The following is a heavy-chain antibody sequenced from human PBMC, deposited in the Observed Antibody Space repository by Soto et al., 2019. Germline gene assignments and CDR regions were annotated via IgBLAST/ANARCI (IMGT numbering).Heavy chain of an antibody. CDR1: GGSFRGYY. CDR2: INHSGST. D-gene: IGHD3-10*01. CDR3: ARLWFGIPTPLNWFDP. V-gene: IGHV4-34*01. J-gene: IGHJ5*02. Sequence: QVQLQQWGAGLLKPSETLSLTCAVYGGSFRGYYWSWIRQPPGKGLEWIGEINHSGSTNYNPSLKSRVTISVDTSKNQFSLKLSSVTAADTAVYYCARLWFGIPTPLNWFDPWGQGTLVTVSS.